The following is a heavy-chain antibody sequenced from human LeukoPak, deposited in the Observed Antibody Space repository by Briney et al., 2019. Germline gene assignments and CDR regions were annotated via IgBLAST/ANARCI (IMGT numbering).Heavy chain of an antibody. D-gene: IGHD6-13*01. CDR3: ARDGIYSRNFDAFDI. J-gene: IGHJ3*02. CDR2: INPNSGGT. V-gene: IGHV1-2*02. Sequence: EASVKVSCKASGYTFTAYYMHWVRQAPGQGPECMGWINPNSGGTDYAQKFQGRVTMTRDTSISTAYMELSSLTSDDTAVYYCARDGIYSRNFDAFDIWGQGTMVTVSS. CDR1: GYTFTAYY.